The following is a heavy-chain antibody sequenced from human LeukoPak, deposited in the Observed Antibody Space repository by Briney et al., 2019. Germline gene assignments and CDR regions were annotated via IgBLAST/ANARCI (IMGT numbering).Heavy chain of an antibody. V-gene: IGHV3-21*01. Sequence: PGGSLRLSCAASGFTFRSYSMHWVRQAPGKGLGWVSSISSSNGYIYYADSVKGRFTISSDNAKNSLYLQMNSLRAEDTAVYYCARVPGDYWGQGALVTVSS. CDR3: ARVPGDY. J-gene: IGHJ4*02. CDR1: GFTFRSYS. CDR2: ISSSNGYI. D-gene: IGHD1-1*01.